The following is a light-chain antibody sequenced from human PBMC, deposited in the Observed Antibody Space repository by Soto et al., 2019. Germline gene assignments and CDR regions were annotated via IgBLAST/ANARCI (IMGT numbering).Light chain of an antibody. CDR1: KSVRSSY. V-gene: IGKV3-20*01. CDR3: QQYGSSPLT. CDR2: GAS. Sequence: EIVLTQSPGPLPWSQGERATLSCRASKSVRSSYLAWYQQKLGQAPSLLIYGASSRATGIPDRFSGSGSGTDFTLTISRLEPEDFAVYYCQQYGSSPLTFGGGTKVEIK. J-gene: IGKJ4*01.